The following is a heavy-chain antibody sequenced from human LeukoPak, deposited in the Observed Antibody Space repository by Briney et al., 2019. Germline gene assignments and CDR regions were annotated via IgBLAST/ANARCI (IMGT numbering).Heavy chain of an antibody. J-gene: IGHJ4*02. CDR1: GYTFTSYG. Sequence: ASVKVSCKASGYTFTSYGISWVRQAPGQGLEWMGGINPIFGTANYAQKFQGRVTITTDESTSTAYMELSSLRSEDTAVYYCASGSYYWTFDYWGQGTLVTVSS. V-gene: IGHV1-69*05. CDR3: ASGSYYWTFDY. D-gene: IGHD1-26*01. CDR2: INPIFGTA.